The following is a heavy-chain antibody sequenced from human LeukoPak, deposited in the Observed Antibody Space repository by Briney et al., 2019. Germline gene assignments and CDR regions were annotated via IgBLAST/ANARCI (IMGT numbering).Heavy chain of an antibody. Sequence: SETLSLTCTVSGGSISSSSYYWGWIRQPPGKGLEWIGSIYYSGSTYYNPSLKSRVTISVDTSKNQFSLKLSSVTAADTAVYYCAGDNGSGRFDPWGQGTLVTVSS. J-gene: IGHJ5*02. CDR2: IYYSGST. CDR1: GGSISSSSYY. D-gene: IGHD3-10*01. CDR3: AGDNGSGRFDP. V-gene: IGHV4-39*07.